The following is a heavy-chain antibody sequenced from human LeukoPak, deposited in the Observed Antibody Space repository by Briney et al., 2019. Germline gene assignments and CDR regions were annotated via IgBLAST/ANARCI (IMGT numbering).Heavy chain of an antibody. CDR2: ISYDGSNK. D-gene: IGHD3-10*01. J-gene: IGHJ4*02. V-gene: IGHV3-30*01. CDR3: ARDAAMVRGVIEYYFDY. Sequence: GRSLRLSCAASGFTFSSYAMHWVRQAPGKGLGWVAVISYDGSNKYYADSVKGRFTISRDNSKNTLYLQMNSLRAEDTAVYYCARDAAMVRGVIEYYFDYWGQGTLVTVSS. CDR1: GFTFSSYA.